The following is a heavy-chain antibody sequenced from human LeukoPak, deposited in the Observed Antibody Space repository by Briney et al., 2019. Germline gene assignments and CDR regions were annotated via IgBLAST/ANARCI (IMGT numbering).Heavy chain of an antibody. CDR1: GFTFSSYA. CDR3: AKATSNRITIFGVVTRGRYYFDY. CDR2: ISGSGGST. Sequence: GGSLRLSCAASGFTFSSYAMSWVRQAPGKGLEWVSAISGSGGSTYYADSVKGRFTISRDNSKNTLYLQMNSLRAEDTAVYYCAKATSNRITIFGVVTRGRYYFDYWGQGTLVTVSS. V-gene: IGHV3-23*01. J-gene: IGHJ4*02. D-gene: IGHD3-3*01.